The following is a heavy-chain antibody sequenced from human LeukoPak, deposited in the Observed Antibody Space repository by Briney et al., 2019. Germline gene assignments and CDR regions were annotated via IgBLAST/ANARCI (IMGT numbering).Heavy chain of an antibody. CDR2: IFDSGDT. Sequence: PSETLSLTCNVPGGSISSYYWTWIRQSPGKGLERIGYIFDSGDTNPNPSLKGRVTISLDISNDQFSPKERSVSAADTAVYYCARGACYSGNYEDAFDIWGQGTVVSVSS. CDR3: ARGACYSGNYEDAFDI. J-gene: IGHJ3*02. V-gene: IGHV4-59*12. CDR1: GGSISSYY. D-gene: IGHD1-26*01.